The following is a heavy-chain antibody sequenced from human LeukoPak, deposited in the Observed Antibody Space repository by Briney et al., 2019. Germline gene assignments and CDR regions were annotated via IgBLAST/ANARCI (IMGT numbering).Heavy chain of an antibody. D-gene: IGHD3-10*01. Sequence: GGSLRLSCAASGFTFSSYVMNWVRQAPGKGLEWVSYISSSGSTIYYADSVKGRFTISRDNAKNSLYLQMNSLRVEDTAVYYCAKVAKYYYGSETYYFFEHWGQGTPVTASS. CDR1: GFTFSSYV. V-gene: IGHV3-48*03. CDR3: AKVAKYYYGSETYYFFEH. CDR2: ISSSGSTI. J-gene: IGHJ4*02.